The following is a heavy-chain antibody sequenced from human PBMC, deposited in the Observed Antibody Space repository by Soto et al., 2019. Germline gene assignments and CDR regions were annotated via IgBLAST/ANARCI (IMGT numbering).Heavy chain of an antibody. D-gene: IGHD3-22*01. J-gene: IGHJ4*02. CDR1: GYTFTRYG. Sequence: ASVKVSCKTSGYTFTRYGFSWVRQAPGQGLEWMGWISAYNDNRKYAQKFKDRVTMTTDTSTSTAYMELRNLRSDDTAVYYCARDGVYYYNAGTNDHWGQGTLVTVS. CDR2: ISAYNDNR. CDR3: ARDGVYYYNAGTNDH. V-gene: IGHV1-18*01.